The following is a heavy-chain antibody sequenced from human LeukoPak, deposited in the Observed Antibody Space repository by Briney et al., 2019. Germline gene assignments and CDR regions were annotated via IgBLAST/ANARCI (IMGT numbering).Heavy chain of an antibody. CDR1: GYTFTSYG. J-gene: IGHJ3*02. D-gene: IGHD3-10*01. CDR2: ISAYNGNT. Sequence: GASVKVSCKASGYTFTSYGISWVRQAPGQGLEWMGWISAYNGNTNYAQKLQGRVTMTTDTSTSTAYMGLRSLRSDDTAVYYCARHLRGFLGDAFDIWGQGTMVTVSS. CDR3: ARHLRGFLGDAFDI. V-gene: IGHV1-18*01.